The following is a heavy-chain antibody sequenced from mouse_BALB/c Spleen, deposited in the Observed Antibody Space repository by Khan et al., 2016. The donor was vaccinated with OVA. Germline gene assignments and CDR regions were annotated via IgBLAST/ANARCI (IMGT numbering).Heavy chain of an antibody. CDR1: GFSLSSYG. J-gene: IGHJ2*01. D-gene: IGHD1-1*02. CDR2: IWSGGST. V-gene: IGHV2-2*02. CDR3: ARNRNGYFDY. Sequence: QVQLKESGPGLVQPSQSLSITCTVSGFSLSSYGVHWVRQSPGKGLEWLGMIWSGGSTDYNETFISRLSISKDNSKSQVFFKMNSLQANATAIYYCARNRNGYFDYWGQGTTLTVSS.